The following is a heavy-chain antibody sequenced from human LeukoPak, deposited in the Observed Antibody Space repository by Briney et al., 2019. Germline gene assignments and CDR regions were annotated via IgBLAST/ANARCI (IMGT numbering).Heavy chain of an antibody. J-gene: IGHJ3*02. Sequence: GGSLRLSCVASGFSFSSYWMHWVRQAPGKGLVWVSRINSDGSSTTYADSVKGRITIFRDNAKNTLYLQMNSLRAEDTAVYYCAREDSYGYPDAFDIWGQGTVVTVSS. V-gene: IGHV3-74*03. CDR3: AREDSYGYPDAFDI. CDR2: INSDGSST. CDR1: GFSFSSYW. D-gene: IGHD5-18*01.